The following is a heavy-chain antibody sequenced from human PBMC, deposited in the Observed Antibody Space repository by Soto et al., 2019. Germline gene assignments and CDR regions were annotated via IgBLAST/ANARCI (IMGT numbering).Heavy chain of an antibody. Sequence: QLQLQESGPGLVKPSETLSLTCTVSGGSISSSSYYWGWIRQPPGKGLEWIGSIYYSGSTYYNPSLKSRVTISVDTSKNQFSLKLSSVTAADTAVYYCARSEFLEWLVWFDLWGQGTLVTVSS. V-gene: IGHV4-39*01. D-gene: IGHD3-3*01. CDR3: ARSEFLEWLVWFDL. J-gene: IGHJ5*02. CDR2: IYYSGST. CDR1: GGSISSSSYY.